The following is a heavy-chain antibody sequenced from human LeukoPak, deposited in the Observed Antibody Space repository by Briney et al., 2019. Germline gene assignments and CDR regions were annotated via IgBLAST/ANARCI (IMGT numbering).Heavy chain of an antibody. V-gene: IGHV3-23*01. D-gene: IGHD2-2*01. CDR3: AKHLWNIVVVPFDP. CDR1: GFTFSSYA. J-gene: IGHJ5*02. CDR2: ISGSGGST. Sequence: GGSLRLSCAASGFTFSSYAMSWVRQAPGKGLEWVSAISGSGGSTYYADSVKGRFTISRDNSKNTLYRQINSLRAEDTAVYYCAKHLWNIVVVPFDPWGQGTLVTVSS.